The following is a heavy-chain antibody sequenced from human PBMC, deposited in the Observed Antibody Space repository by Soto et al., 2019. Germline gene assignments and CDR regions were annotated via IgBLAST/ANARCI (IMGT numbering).Heavy chain of an antibody. V-gene: IGHV4-30-2*01. CDR1: GGSISSGGYS. D-gene: IGHD3-16*01. CDR2: IYHSGST. J-gene: IGHJ6*02. CDR3: ARIMITFGGALYGMDV. Sequence: PSETLSLTCAVSGGSISSGGYSWSWIRQPPGKGLEWIGYIYHSGSTYYNPSLKSRVTISVDRSKNQFSLKLSSVTAADTAVYYCARIMITFGGALYGMDVWGQGTTVTVSS.